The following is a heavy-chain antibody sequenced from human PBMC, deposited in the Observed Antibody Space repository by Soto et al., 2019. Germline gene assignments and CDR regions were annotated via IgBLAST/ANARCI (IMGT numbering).Heavy chain of an antibody. V-gene: IGHV1-18*01. CDR3: AIKYDILSHWNITL. CDR1: GYDFTNYG. CDR2: ISAYNGNI. Sequence: QVRLVQSGAEVKKPGASVKVSCKTYGYDFTNYGINWVRQAPGQGLEWMGWISAYNGNIVYAQNFRGRATLSTDTHTGSDYMELSNPRADDTVVYSCAIKYDILSHWNITLWGQRTLVTVSS. J-gene: IGHJ4*02. D-gene: IGHD1-1*01.